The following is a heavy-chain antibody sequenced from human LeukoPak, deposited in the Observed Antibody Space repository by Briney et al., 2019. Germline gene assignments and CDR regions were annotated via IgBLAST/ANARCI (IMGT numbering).Heavy chain of an antibody. CDR3: AREQTYYYGSGRYDAFDI. CDR2: IYYSGST. V-gene: IGHV4-59*01. J-gene: IGHJ3*02. D-gene: IGHD3-10*01. CDR1: GGSISSYY. Sequence: PETLSLTCTVSGGSISSYYWSWIRQPPGKGLEWIGYIYYSGSTNYNPSLKSRVTISVDTSKNQFSLKLSSVTAADTAVYYCAREQTYYYGSGRYDAFDIWGQGTMVTVSS.